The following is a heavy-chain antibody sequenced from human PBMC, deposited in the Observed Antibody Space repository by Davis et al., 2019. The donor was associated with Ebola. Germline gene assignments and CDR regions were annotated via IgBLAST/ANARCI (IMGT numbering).Heavy chain of an antibody. CDR1: GFTFSSYW. CDR3: AREGVLTFDY. V-gene: IGHV3-74*01. J-gene: IGHJ4*02. D-gene: IGHD6-13*01. CDR2: INSDGSST. Sequence: GESLKISCAASGFTFSSYWMHWVRQAPGKGLVWVSRINSDGSSTSYADSVKGRFTISRDNANNLVYLQMSSLRVDDTAVYYCAREGVLTFDYWGQGTLVTVSS.